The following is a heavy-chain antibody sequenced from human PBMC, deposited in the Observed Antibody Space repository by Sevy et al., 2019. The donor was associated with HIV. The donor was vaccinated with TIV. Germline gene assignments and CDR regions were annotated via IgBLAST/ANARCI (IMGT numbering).Heavy chain of an antibody. CDR2: INPSGGST. CDR3: ARGPGYSSGWYGHGFDY. J-gene: IGHJ4*02. CDR1: GYTFTSYY. Sequence: ASVKVSCKASGYTFTSYYMHWVRQAPGQGLEWMGIINPSGGSTSYAQKFQGRVTMTRDTSTGTVYMELSSLRSEDTAVYYCARGPGYSSGWYGHGFDYWGQGTLVTVSS. V-gene: IGHV1-46*01. D-gene: IGHD6-19*01.